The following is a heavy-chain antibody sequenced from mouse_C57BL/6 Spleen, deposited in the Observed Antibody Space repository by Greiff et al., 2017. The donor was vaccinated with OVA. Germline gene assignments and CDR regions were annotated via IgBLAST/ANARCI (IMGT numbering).Heavy chain of an antibody. Sequence: QVQLKESGAELVRPGASVKLSCKASGYTFTDYYINWVKQRPGQGLEWIARIYPGSGNTYYNEKFKGKATLTAEKSSSTAYMQLSSLTSEDSAVYFYARGATVVVSRYFDVWGTGTTVTVSS. V-gene: IGHV1-76*01. CDR2: IYPGSGNT. J-gene: IGHJ1*03. CDR3: ARGATVVVSRYFDV. D-gene: IGHD1-1*01. CDR1: GYTFTDYY.